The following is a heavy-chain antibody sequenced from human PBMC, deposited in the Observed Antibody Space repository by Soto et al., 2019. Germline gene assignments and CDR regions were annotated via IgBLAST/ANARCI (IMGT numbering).Heavy chain of an antibody. CDR3: ARARTTVTTKAWFDP. CDR1: GYTFTSYA. Sequence: RASVKVSCKASGYTFTSYAMHWVRQAPGQRLEWMGWINAGNGNTKYSQKFQGRVTITRDTSASTAYMELSSLRSEDTAVYYCARARTTVTTKAWFDPWGQGTLVTVSS. J-gene: IGHJ5*02. V-gene: IGHV1-3*01. CDR2: INAGNGNT. D-gene: IGHD4-4*01.